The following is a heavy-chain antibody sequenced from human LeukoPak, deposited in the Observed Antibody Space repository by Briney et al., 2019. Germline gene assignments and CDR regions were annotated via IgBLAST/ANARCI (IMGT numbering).Heavy chain of an antibody. CDR2: IIPIFGTA. J-gene: IGHJ4*02. Sequence: SVKVSCKASGGTFSSYAISWVRQAPGQGLEWMGRIIPIFGTANYAQKSQGRVTITTDESTSTAYMELSSLRSEDTAVYYCARGGPRIAVPGTVLWGQGTLVTVSS. D-gene: IGHD6-19*01. CDR3: ARGGPRIAVPGTVL. V-gene: IGHV1-69*05. CDR1: GGTFSSYA.